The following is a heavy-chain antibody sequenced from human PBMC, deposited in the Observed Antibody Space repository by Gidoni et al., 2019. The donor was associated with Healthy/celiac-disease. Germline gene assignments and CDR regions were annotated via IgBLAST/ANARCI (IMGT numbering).Heavy chain of an antibody. CDR3: ARDVRYYYGSGSSNWFDP. V-gene: IGHV4-30-2*01. Sequence: LQLQESGSGLVKPSHTLSLTCAVSGGPISSGGYPWSWIRQPPGKGLDWIGYIYHRGSTYYNPSLKSRVNISVDRSKNQFSLKLSSVTAADTAVYYCARDVRYYYGSGSSNWFDPWGQGTLVTVSS. CDR1: GGPISSGGYP. CDR2: IYHRGST. D-gene: IGHD3-10*01. J-gene: IGHJ5*02.